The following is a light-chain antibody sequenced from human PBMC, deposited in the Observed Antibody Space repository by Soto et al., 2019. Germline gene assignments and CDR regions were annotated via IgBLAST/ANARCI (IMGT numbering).Light chain of an antibody. Sequence: QSALTQPASGSGSPGQAITISCTGNSSDVGGYNYVSWYQQHPGKAPKLMIYDVSNRPSGVSNRFSGSKSGNTASLTISGLQAADEADYYSSSYTSSSTLGVFGTGTKVTVL. V-gene: IGLV2-14*01. CDR2: DVS. CDR1: SSDVGGYNY. J-gene: IGLJ1*01. CDR3: SSYTSSSTLGV.